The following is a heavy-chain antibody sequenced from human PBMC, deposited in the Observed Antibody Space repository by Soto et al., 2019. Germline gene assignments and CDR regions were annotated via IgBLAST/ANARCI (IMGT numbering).Heavy chain of an antibody. J-gene: IGHJ6*02. D-gene: IGHD6-19*01. CDR1: GGSFSGYY. V-gene: IGHV4-34*01. Sequence: SETLSLTCAAYGGSFSGYYWSWIRQPPGKGLEWIGEINHSGSTNYNPSLKSRVTISVDTSKNQFSLKLSSVTAADTAVYYCARGHIAVAGYYYYYYGMDVWGQGTTVTVSS. CDR3: ARGHIAVAGYYYYYYGMDV. CDR2: INHSGST.